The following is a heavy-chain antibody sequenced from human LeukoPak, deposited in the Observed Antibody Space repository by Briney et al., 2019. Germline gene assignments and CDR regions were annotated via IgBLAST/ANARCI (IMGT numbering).Heavy chain of an antibody. CDR2: ISSSGNTI. CDR3: ARGTTVASDY. D-gene: IGHD4-23*01. CDR1: GFTFSTYE. Sequence: GGSLRLSCAASGFTFSTYEMNWVRQAPGKGLEWVSYISSSGNTIYYTDSVKGRFTISRDNAKNSLYLQMNSLRAEDTAVYYCARGTTVASDYWGQGTLVTVSS. V-gene: IGHV3-48*03. J-gene: IGHJ4*02.